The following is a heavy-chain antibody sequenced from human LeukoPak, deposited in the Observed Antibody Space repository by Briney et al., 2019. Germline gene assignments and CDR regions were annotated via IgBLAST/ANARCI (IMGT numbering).Heavy chain of an antibody. D-gene: IGHD3-9*01. J-gene: IGHJ4*02. CDR1: GFTFSSYA. V-gene: IGHV3-23*01. CDR3: AKEFYDILTGYTFDY. CDR2: ISNSGGST. Sequence: QPGGSLRLSCAASGFTFSSYAMSWVRQAPGKGLEWVSSISNSGGSTFYTDSVKGRFTISRDNSKITLYLQMNSLRAEDTAVYYCAKEFYDILTGYTFDYWGQGTLVTVSS.